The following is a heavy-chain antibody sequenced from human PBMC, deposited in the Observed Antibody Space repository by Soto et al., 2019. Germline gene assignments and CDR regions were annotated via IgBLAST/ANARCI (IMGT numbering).Heavy chain of an antibody. Sequence: EVQRVESGGGLVQPGRSLRLSCAASGFTFDDYAMHWVRQAPGKGLEWVSGISWNSGSIGYADSVKGRFTISRDNAKNSLDLQMNSLRAEDTALYYCALSSGYYYWGQGTLVTVSS. D-gene: IGHD3-22*01. CDR3: ALSSGYYY. J-gene: IGHJ4*02. CDR2: ISWNSGSI. CDR1: GFTFDDYA. V-gene: IGHV3-9*01.